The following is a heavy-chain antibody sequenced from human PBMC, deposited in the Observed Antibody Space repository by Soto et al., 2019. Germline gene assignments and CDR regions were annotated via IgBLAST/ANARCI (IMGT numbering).Heavy chain of an antibody. D-gene: IGHD4-17*01. CDR1: GDSVSSNSAA. Sequence: QVQLQQSGPGLVKPSQTLSLTCAISGDSVSSNSAAWNWIRQSPSRGLEWLGRTYYRSKWYNDYAVSVKSRITINPDTSKNQFSLQLTSMTPEATAVYYCARASYGGNSYYYYGMDVWVHGTTVTVSS. CDR2: TYYRSKWYN. CDR3: ARASYGGNSYYYYGMDV. J-gene: IGHJ6*02. V-gene: IGHV6-1*01.